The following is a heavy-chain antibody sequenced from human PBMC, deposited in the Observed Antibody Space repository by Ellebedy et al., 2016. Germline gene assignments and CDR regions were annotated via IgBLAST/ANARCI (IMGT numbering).Heavy chain of an antibody. CDR1: GYTFTNHW. D-gene: IGHD1-26*01. J-gene: IGHJ5*02. CDR2: IHPADSHT. CDR3: ARRREATKWDLLSAGWFDP. V-gene: IGHV5-51*01. Sequence: GESLKISCKGSGYTFTNHWIGWVRQMPGKGLEWMGIIHPADSHTIYSPSFQGQVTMSADKSIDTAYLQLGSLTAADSGIYYCARRREATKWDLLSAGWFDPWGQGTLVTVSS.